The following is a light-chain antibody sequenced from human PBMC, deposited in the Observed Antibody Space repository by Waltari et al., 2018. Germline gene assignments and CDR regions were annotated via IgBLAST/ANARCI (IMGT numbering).Light chain of an antibody. V-gene: IGLV1-51*02. CDR3: GTWDNNLSALV. J-gene: IGLJ2*01. CDR1: TSNLGNNY. Sequence: QSVLTQPPSVSAAPGQKVTISCSVSTSNLGNNYVSWYQQLPGAAPKVFIYETEKRPAGMPDRFSGSNSGTSAARGITGLQTGDEAAYYCGTWDNNLSALVFGGGTRLTVL. CDR2: ETE.